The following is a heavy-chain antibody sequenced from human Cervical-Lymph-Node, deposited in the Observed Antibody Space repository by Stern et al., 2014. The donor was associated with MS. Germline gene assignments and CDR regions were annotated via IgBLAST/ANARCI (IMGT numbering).Heavy chain of an antibody. CDR3: ATHRGRVTYYYGMDV. D-gene: IGHD2-21*02. V-gene: IGHV1-24*01. CDR1: GDTLSEIS. CDR2: LNPQHGET. Sequence: VQLVQSGAEVKKPGASVKVSCKVSGDTLSEISMHWVRQAPGKGLEWMGGLNPQHGETLYAKKFQGRVPRAGNRSTDTAYMELSSLRSEDTAMYYCATHRGRVTYYYGMDVWGQGTTVTVSS. J-gene: IGHJ6*02.